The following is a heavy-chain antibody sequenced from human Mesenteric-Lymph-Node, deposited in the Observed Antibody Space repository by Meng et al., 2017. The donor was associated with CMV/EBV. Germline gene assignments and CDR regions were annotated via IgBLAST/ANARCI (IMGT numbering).Heavy chain of an antibody. J-gene: IGHJ4*02. D-gene: IGHD3-9*01. CDR2: MNPNSGDT. CDR3: ARLTSGN. CDR1: GYTFSSYH. Sequence: SVKVSCKASGYTFSSYHINWVRQASGQGLEWMGWMNPNSGDTGYAQKFQGRVTMTRDTSISTAYMELSSLRSEDTAVYYCARLTSGNWGQGTLVTVSS. V-gene: IGHV1-8*01.